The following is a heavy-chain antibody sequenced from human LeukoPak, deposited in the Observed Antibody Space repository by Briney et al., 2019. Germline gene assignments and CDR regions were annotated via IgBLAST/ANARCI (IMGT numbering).Heavy chain of an antibody. CDR3: AKDVASSWYEGAGF. CDR1: GFTFSSYG. J-gene: IGHJ4*02. Sequence: GGSLRLSCAASGFTFSSYGMHWVRQAPGKGLEWVAFIRYDGSNKYYADSVKGRFTFSRDNSKNTLYLKMNSLRAEDTAVYYCAKDVASSWYEGAGFWGQGSLVTVSS. CDR2: IRYDGSNK. V-gene: IGHV3-30*02. D-gene: IGHD6-13*01.